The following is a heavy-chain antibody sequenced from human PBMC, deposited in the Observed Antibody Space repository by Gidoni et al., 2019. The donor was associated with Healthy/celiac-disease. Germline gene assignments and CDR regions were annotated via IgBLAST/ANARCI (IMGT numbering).Heavy chain of an antibody. CDR1: GGTFSSYA. CDR3: ARVSGGATIDAFDI. CDR2: IIPIFGTA. V-gene: IGHV1-69*01. Sequence: QAQLVQPGAEVKTPGSSVKVPCQASGGTFSSYAISWVRQAPGQGLEWMGGIIPIFGTANYAQKFQGRVTITADESTSTAYMELSSLRSEDTAVYYCARVSGGATIDAFDIWGQGTMVTVSS. D-gene: IGHD1-26*01. J-gene: IGHJ3*02.